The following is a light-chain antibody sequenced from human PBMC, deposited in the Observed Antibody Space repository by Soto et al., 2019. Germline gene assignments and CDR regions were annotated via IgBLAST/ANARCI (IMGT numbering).Light chain of an antibody. CDR1: QSVGSY. CDR3: QQRSNWPSLT. J-gene: IGKJ4*01. V-gene: IGKV3-11*01. CDR2: DAS. Sequence: EIALIQSPATLSLSPGERATLSCRASQSVGSYLAWYQHKPGQAPRLLISDASNRATGIPARFSGSGSETDFTLTISSLEPEDSAVYYCQQRSNWPSLTFGGGTKVDIK.